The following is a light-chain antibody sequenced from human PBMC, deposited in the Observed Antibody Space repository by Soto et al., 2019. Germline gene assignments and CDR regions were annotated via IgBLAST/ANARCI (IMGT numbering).Light chain of an antibody. J-gene: IGKJ2*01. CDR3: QQYGRSPPFA. V-gene: IGKV3-20*01. Sequence: EIVLTQSPGTLSLSPGERATLSCRASQSVSSNYIAWYQQNPGQAPRLLIYGASTRATGIPDRFSGSGSGXXXXXXXXXLEPEDFAVYFCQQYGRSPPFAFGQGTKVEIK. CDR2: GAS. CDR1: QSVSSNY.